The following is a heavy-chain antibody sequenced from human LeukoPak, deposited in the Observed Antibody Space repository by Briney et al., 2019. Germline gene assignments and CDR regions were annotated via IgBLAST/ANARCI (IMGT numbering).Heavy chain of an antibody. CDR1: GFTFNTYW. J-gene: IGHJ6*03. D-gene: IGHD3-22*01. CDR2: IKQDGSET. V-gene: IGHV3-7*01. CDR3: ARDTYDSSDYHFYYMDV. Sequence: GGSLRLSCAVSGFTFNTYWMSWVRQAPGKGLEWVANIKQDGSETHYGDSVRGRFTISRDNANNSLYLRVNSLRAEDTALYFCARDTYDSSDYHFYYMDVWGKGTTVTVSS.